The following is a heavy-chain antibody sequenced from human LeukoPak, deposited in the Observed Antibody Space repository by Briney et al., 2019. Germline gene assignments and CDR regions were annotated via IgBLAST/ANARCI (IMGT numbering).Heavy chain of an antibody. CDR3: ARGEDSSSWYDY. Sequence: KTSETLSLTCTVSGGSISSYYWSWVRQPPGKGLEWIGYIYYSGSTNYNPSLKSRVTISADTSKNQFSLKLSSVTAADTAVYYCARGEDSSSWYDYWGQGTLVTVSS. V-gene: IGHV4-59*01. CDR1: GGSISSYY. CDR2: IYYSGST. D-gene: IGHD6-13*01. J-gene: IGHJ4*02.